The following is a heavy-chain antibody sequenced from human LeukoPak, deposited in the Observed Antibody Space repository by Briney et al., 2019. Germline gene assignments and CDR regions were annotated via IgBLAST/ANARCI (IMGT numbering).Heavy chain of an antibody. CDR1: GFTFDDYA. V-gene: IGHV3-9*01. J-gene: IGHJ4*02. CDR3: AKAIGYSYGPTYFDY. D-gene: IGHD5-18*01. Sequence: GGSLRLSCAASGFTFDDYAMHWVRQAPGKGLEWVSGISWKGNIIGSADPVKGRFTISRDNAKNSLYLQMNSLRAEDTALYYCAKAIGYSYGPTYFDYWGRGTLVTVSS. CDR2: ISWKGNII.